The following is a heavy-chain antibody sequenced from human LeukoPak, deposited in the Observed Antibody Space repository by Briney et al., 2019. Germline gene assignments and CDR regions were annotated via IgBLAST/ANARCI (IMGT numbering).Heavy chain of an antibody. Sequence: PSETLSLTCTVSGGSISSSSYYWGWIRQPPGKGLEWIGSIYYSGSTYYNPSLKSRVTISVDTSKNQFSLKLSSVTAADTAVYYCARHGSGGSYYFDYWGQGTLVTVSS. CDR2: IYYSGST. V-gene: IGHV4-39*01. CDR1: GGSISSSSYY. CDR3: ARHGSGGSYYFDY. J-gene: IGHJ4*02. D-gene: IGHD1-26*01.